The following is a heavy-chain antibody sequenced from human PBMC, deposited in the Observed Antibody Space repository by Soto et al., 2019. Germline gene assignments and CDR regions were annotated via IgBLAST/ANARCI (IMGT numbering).Heavy chain of an antibody. V-gene: IGHV1-46*01. J-gene: IGHJ5*02. Sequence: QVQLVQSGAEVKKPGASVKVSCKASGYTFTSYYMHWVRQAPGQGLEWMGIINPSGGSTSYAQKFQGRVTMTRDTSTSTVYMELSSLRSEDTAVYYCARDQGGYRFLEVQTRWFDPWGQGTLVTVSS. CDR3: ARDQGGYRFLEVQTRWFDP. CDR1: GYTFTSYY. D-gene: IGHD6-13*01. CDR2: INPSGGST.